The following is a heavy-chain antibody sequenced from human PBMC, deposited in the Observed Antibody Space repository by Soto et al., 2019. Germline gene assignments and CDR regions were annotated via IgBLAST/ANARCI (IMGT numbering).Heavy chain of an antibody. V-gene: IGHV3-23*01. CDR2: ISGSGGST. Sequence: GSLRLSCAASGFTFSSYAMSWVRQAPGKGLEWVSAISGSGGSTYYADSVKGRFTISRDNSKNTLYLQMNSLRAEDTAVYYCATPLDSSGYYYGAFDIWGQGTMVTVSS. CDR1: GFTFSSYA. CDR3: ATPLDSSGYYYGAFDI. D-gene: IGHD3-22*01. J-gene: IGHJ3*02.